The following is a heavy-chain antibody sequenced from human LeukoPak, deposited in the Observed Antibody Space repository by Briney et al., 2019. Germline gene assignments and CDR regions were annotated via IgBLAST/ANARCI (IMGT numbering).Heavy chain of an antibody. D-gene: IGHD2-8*01. Sequence: SETLSLTCTVSVYSISSGYYWGWIRQPPGKGLEWIGSIYHSGSTYYNPSLKSRVTISVDTSKNQFSLKLSSVTAADTAVYYCARDFVVLMVYAPTGYFDYWGQGTLVTVSS. CDR2: IYHSGST. CDR1: VYSISSGYY. V-gene: IGHV4-38-2*02. CDR3: ARDFVVLMVYAPTGYFDY. J-gene: IGHJ4*02.